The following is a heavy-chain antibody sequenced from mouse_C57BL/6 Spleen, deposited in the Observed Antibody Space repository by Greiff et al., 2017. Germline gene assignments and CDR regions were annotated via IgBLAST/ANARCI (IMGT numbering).Heavy chain of an antibody. CDR3: ARPVEGYYFDY. V-gene: IGHV1-82*01. D-gene: IGHD1-1*01. CDR1: GYAFSSSW. J-gene: IGHJ2*01. Sequence: VKLQQSGPELVKPGASVKISCKASGYAFSSSWMNWVKQRPGKGLEWIGRIYPGDGDTNYNGKFKGKATLTADQSSSTAYMQLSSLTSEDSAVYFCARPVEGYYFDYWGQGTTLTVSS. CDR2: IYPGDGDT.